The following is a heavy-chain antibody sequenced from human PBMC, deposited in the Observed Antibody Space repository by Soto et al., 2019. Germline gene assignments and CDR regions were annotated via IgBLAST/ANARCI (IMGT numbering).Heavy chain of an antibody. CDR3: ARALAVADGGMDV. Sequence: GGSLRLSCAASGFTFSSYSMNWVRQAPGKGLEWVSSISSSSSYIYYADSVKGRFTISRDNAKNSLYLQMNSLRAEDTAVYYCARALAVADGGMDVWGKGTTVTVSS. CDR2: ISSSSSYI. V-gene: IGHV3-21*01. CDR1: GFTFSSYS. J-gene: IGHJ6*03. D-gene: IGHD6-19*01.